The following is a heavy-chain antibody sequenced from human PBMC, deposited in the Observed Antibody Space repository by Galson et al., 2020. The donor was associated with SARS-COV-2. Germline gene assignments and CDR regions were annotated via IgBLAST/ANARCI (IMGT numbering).Heavy chain of an antibody. V-gene: IGHV3-48*01. J-gene: IGHJ4*02. Sequence: GGSLRLSCAASGFTFSTYTMNWVRQAPGKGLEWGASISGNGSKNYYADSVKGRFTISRDNAKNTLHLQMNSLRSEDTAVYYCARERFFGVLFDYWGPGTLLTVSS. D-gene: IGHD3-3*01. CDR3: ARERFFGVLFDY. CDR2: ISGNGSKN. CDR1: GFTFSTYT.